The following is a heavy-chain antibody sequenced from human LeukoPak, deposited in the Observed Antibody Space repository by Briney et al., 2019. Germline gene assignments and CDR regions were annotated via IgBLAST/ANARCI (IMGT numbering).Heavy chain of an antibody. J-gene: IGHJ4*02. CDR2: IYGGGST. Sequence: GGSLRLSCGVSGFTVSSNYMSWVRQAPGKGLEWVSVIYGGGSTYYADSVKGRFTISRDNSKNTLFLQMNSLRAEDTALYYCARSGYYNYKYFDSWGQGTLVTVSS. CDR3: ARSGYYNYKYFDS. V-gene: IGHV3-53*01. D-gene: IGHD3-9*01. CDR1: GFTVSSNY.